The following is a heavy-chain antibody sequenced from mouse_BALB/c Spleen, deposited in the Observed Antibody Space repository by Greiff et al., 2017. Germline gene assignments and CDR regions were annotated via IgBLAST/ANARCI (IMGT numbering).Heavy chain of an antibody. V-gene: IGHV1-62-3*01. CDR1: GYTFTSYW. Sequence: QVQLQQPGAELVKPGASVKLSCKASGYTFTSYWMHWVKQRPGRGLEWIGRIDSNSGGTKYNEKFKSKATLTVDKPSSTAYMQLSSLTSEDSAVYYCTREVPLLRLRGYFDVWGAGTTVTVSS. D-gene: IGHD1-2*01. J-gene: IGHJ1*01. CDR3: TREVPLLRLRGYFDV. CDR2: IDSNSGGT.